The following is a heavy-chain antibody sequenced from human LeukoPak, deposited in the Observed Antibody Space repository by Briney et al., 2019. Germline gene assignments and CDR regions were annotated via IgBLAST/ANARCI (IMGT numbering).Heavy chain of an antibody. D-gene: IGHD3-22*01. CDR2: IITYNGNT. Sequence: ASVKVSCKASGYTFTSYGINWVRQTPGQGLEWMGWIITYNGNTNYAQKFQGRVTMTRDTSTSTVYMELSSLRSEDTAVYYCASSTSDSSGYPPHYYYYMDVWGKGTTVTISS. CDR1: GYTFTSYG. CDR3: ASSTSDSSGYPPHYYYYMDV. V-gene: IGHV1-18*01. J-gene: IGHJ6*03.